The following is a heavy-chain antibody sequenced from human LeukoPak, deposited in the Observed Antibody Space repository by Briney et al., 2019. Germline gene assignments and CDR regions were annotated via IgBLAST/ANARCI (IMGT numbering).Heavy chain of an antibody. CDR3: AREGHSGYDLSGIAY. V-gene: IGHV4-39*07. D-gene: IGHD5-12*01. CDR1: GGSISSSSYY. Sequence: PSETLSLTCTVSGGSISSSSYYWGWIRQPPGKGLEWIGSIYYSGSTYYNPSLKSRVTISVDTSKNQFSLKLSSVTAADTAVYYCAREGHSGYDLSGIAYWGQGTLVTVSS. J-gene: IGHJ4*02. CDR2: IYYSGST.